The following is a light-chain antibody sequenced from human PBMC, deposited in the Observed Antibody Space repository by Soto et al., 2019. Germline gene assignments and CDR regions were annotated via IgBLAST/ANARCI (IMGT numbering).Light chain of an antibody. CDR2: LEGSGSY. J-gene: IGLJ2*01. CDR3: ETWDSNTHCVV. Sequence: QLVLTQSSSASASLGSSVKLTCTLSSGHSSYIIAWHQQQPGKAPRYLMKLEGSGSYNKGSGVPDRFSGSSSGADRYLTISNLRFEDEADYYCETWDSNTHCVVFGGGTKLTVL. CDR1: SGHSSYI. V-gene: IGLV4-60*02.